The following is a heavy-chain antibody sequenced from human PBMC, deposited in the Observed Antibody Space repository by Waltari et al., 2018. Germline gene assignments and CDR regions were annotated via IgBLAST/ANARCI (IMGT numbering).Heavy chain of an antibody. V-gene: IGHV4-39*07. CDR2: IYYSGST. CDR3: ARTVVVIQKEERFDY. Sequence: QLQLQESGPGLVKPSETLSLTCTVSGGSISSSSYYWGWIRQPPGKGLEWIGSIYYSGSTYYNPSLKSRVTISVDTSKNQFSLKLSSVTAADTAVYYCARTVVVIQKEERFDYWGQGTLVTVSS. CDR1: GGSISSSSYY. J-gene: IGHJ4*02. D-gene: IGHD3-22*01.